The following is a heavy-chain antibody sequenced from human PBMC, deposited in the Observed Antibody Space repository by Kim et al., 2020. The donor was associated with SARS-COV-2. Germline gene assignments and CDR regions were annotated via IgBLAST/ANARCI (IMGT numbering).Heavy chain of an antibody. J-gene: IGHJ4*02. CDR2: IRRAGNSYAT. CDR3: ITRLTGWH. CDR1: GFTFSGSP. D-gene: IGHD7-27*01. Sequence: GGSLRLSCAASGFTFSGSPMHWVRQASGKGLEWVGRIRRAGNSYATSYAASLEGRFTISRDDSKNTVYLQMDSLTTEDTAVYYCITRLTGWHWGQGTLVTVSS. V-gene: IGHV3-73*01.